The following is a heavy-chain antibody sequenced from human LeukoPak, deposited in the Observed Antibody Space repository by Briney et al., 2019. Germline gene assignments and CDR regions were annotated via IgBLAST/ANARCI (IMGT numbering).Heavy chain of an antibody. J-gene: IGHJ6*02. D-gene: IGHD3-3*02. CDR1: GGSISSGDYY. V-gene: IGHV4-30-4*01. Sequence: PSETLSLTCTVSGGSISSGDYYWSWIRQPPGKGLEWIGYIYYSGSTYYNPSLKSRVTISVDTSKNQFSLKLSSVTAADTAVYYCARDRISSGGYYYGMDVWGQGTTVTVSS. CDR3: ARDRISSGGYYYGMDV. CDR2: IYYSGST.